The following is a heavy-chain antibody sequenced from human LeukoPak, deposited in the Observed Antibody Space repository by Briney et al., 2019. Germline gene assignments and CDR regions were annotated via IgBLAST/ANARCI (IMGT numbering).Heavy chain of an antibody. CDR3: AKKIDSGSYPLDY. CDR1: GFTFSSYW. D-gene: IGHD3-10*01. V-gene: IGHV3-23*01. J-gene: IGHJ4*02. CDR2: ISGSGETT. Sequence: GGSLRLSCAASGFTFSSYWMNWVRQAPGKGLEWVSVISGSGETTFYADSVRGRFTISRDNSKSTLYLQMTSLRAEDTGVYYCAKKIDSGSYPLDYWGQGTLVTVSS.